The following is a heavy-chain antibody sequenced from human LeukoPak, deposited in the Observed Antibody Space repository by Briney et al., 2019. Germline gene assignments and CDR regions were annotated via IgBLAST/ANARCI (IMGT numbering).Heavy chain of an antibody. CDR2: IYYSGGT. D-gene: IGHD2-2*01. CDR1: GGSISSYY. J-gene: IGHJ4*02. V-gene: IGHV4-59*12. CDR3: ARVGIVVVPAAMRGHGGDFDY. Sequence: KPSETLSLTCTVSGGSISSYYWSWIRQPPGKGLEWIGSIYYSGGTYYNPSLKSRVTISVDTSKNQFSLKLSSVTAADTAVYYCARVGIVVVPAAMRGHGGDFDYWGQGTLVTVSS.